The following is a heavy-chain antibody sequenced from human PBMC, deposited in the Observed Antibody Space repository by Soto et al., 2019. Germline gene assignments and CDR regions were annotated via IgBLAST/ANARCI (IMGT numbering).Heavy chain of an antibody. CDR1: GASISSTSSGDW. Sequence: QVQLQESGPGLVKPSGTLSLTCTVSGASISSTSSGDWWSWVRQPPGKGLEWIGEIHHSGNSNYIPSLRSRVTMSVDKSKNQFSLRLSSVTAADTAVYYCAKMVGTTLVDYWGQGTLVTVSS. CDR3: AKMVGTTLVDY. J-gene: IGHJ4*02. D-gene: IGHD1-26*01. V-gene: IGHV4-4*02. CDR2: IHHSGNS.